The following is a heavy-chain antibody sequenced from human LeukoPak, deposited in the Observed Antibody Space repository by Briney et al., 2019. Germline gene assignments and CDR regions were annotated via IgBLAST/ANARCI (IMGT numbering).Heavy chain of an antibody. Sequence: AGESLKISCKGSGYSFTNYWIGWVRQMPGKGLEWMGIIYPGDSDTRYSPSFQGQVTISADKSISTAYLQWSSLKASDTAMYYCARRLGYCSSTSCSYWHDAFDIWGQGTMVTVSS. J-gene: IGHJ3*02. V-gene: IGHV5-51*01. D-gene: IGHD2-2*01. CDR1: GYSFTNYW. CDR3: ARRLGYCSSTSCSYWHDAFDI. CDR2: IYPGDSDT.